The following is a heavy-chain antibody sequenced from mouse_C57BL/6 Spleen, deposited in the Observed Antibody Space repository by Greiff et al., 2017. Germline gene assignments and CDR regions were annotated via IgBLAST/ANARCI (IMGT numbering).Heavy chain of an antibody. CDR2: IDPETGGT. D-gene: IGHD2-5*01. J-gene: IGHJ2*01. Sequence: QVQLQQSGAELVRPGASVTLSCKASGYTFTDYEMHWVKQTPVHGLEWIGAIDPETGGTAYNQKFKGKAILTADKSSSTAYMELRSLTSEDSAVYYCTRSRSNYYFDDWGQGTTLTVSS. V-gene: IGHV1-15*01. CDR3: TRSRSNYYFDD. CDR1: GYTFTDYE.